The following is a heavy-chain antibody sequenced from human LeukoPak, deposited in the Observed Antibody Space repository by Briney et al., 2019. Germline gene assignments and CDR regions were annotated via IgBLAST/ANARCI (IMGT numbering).Heavy chain of an antibody. D-gene: IGHD3-22*01. V-gene: IGHV1-46*01. CDR1: GYTFTSYY. CDR2: INPSGGST. Sequence: GASVKVSCKASGYTFTSYYMHWVRQAPGQGLEWMGIINPSGGSTSYAQKFQGRVTITRDMSTSTVYMELSSLRSEDTAVYYCARGSITMIVVVRDAFDIWGQGTMVTVSS. J-gene: IGHJ3*02. CDR3: ARGSITMIVVVRDAFDI.